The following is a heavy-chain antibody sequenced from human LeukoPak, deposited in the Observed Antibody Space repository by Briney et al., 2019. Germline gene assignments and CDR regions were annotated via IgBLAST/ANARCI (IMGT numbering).Heavy chain of an antibody. CDR2: ISSYNGNT. CDR1: GYSFTSYW. J-gene: IGHJ4*02. V-gene: IGHV1-18*04. CDR3: ARDVPIEGATTRGHDY. D-gene: IGHD1-26*01. Sequence: GESLKISCKGSGYSFTSYWISWVRQAPGQGLEWMGWISSYNGNTNYAQKLQGRVTMTTDTSTSTAYMELRSLRSDDTAVYYCARDVPIEGATTRGHDYWGQGTLVTVSS.